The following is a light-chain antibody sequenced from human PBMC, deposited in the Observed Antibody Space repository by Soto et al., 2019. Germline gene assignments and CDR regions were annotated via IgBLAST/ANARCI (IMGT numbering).Light chain of an antibody. CDR2: DAS. CDR1: QSVSTY. J-gene: IGKJ1*01. V-gene: IGKV3-11*01. CDR3: QQNDTSPSWT. Sequence: EIVLTQSPATLSLSPGERVTLSCRASQSVSTYLAWYQQKPGQAPRLLIYDASNRATGIPARFSGSGSATDFTLTISSLEPEDFAVYYCQQNDTSPSWTFGQGTKVDIK.